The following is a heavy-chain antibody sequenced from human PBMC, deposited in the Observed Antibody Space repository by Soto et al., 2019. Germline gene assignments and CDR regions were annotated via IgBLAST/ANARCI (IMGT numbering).Heavy chain of an antibody. Sequence: EVQLVESGGGLVQPGRSLKFSCAASGFTFQTYAMHWVRQAPGKGLEWVSGINSNSAIIYYADSVRGRFTISRDDAQKSLYLQMNSLRPEDTALYYCAADRGGSNWYFFDYWGQGILVTVSS. CDR3: AADRGGSNWYFFDY. D-gene: IGHD4-4*01. CDR1: GFTFQTYA. V-gene: IGHV3-9*01. CDR2: INSNSAII. J-gene: IGHJ4*02.